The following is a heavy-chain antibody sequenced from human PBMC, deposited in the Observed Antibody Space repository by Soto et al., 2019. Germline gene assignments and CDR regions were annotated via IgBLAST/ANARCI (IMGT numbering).Heavy chain of an antibody. CDR2: IDPSDSYT. Sequence: GESLKISCKGSGCSFTSYWISWVRQMPGKGLEWMGRIDPSDSYTNYSPSFQGHVTISADKSISTAYLQWSSLKASDTAMYYCARHKGKDYGDYGRLYYYYYGMDVWGQGTTVTVSS. CDR3: ARHKGKDYGDYGRLYYYYYGMDV. D-gene: IGHD4-17*01. CDR1: GCSFTSYW. V-gene: IGHV5-10-1*01. J-gene: IGHJ6*02.